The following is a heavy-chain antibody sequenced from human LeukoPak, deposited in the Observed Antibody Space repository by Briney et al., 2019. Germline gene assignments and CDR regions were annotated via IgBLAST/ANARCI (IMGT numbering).Heavy chain of an antibody. V-gene: IGHV3-33*01. D-gene: IGHD6-6*01. CDR3: ARVGPPRQQEYYYGMDV. CDR1: GFTFSGYG. CDR2: IWYDGSNK. Sequence: PGGSLRLSCAASGFTFSGYGMHWVRPAPGKGLEWVAVIWYDGSNKYYADSVKGRFTISRDNSKNTLYLQMNSLRAEDTAVYYCARVGPPRQQEYYYGMDVWGQGTTVTVSS. J-gene: IGHJ6*02.